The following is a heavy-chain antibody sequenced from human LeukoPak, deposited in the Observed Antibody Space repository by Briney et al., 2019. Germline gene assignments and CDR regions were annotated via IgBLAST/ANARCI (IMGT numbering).Heavy chain of an antibody. D-gene: IGHD3-10*01. CDR1: GDAISTYY. J-gene: IGHJ4*02. Sequence: SETLSLTCTVSGDAISTYYYNWIRQTPGKGLEWIGHIANGRTDYNPSLKSRVIISVDTSKNQISLKLTSVTAADTAIYYCARDKAHTYGYYFDPWGQGTQVLVSS. CDR3: ARDKAHTYGYYFDP. CDR2: IANGRT. V-gene: IGHV4-4*08.